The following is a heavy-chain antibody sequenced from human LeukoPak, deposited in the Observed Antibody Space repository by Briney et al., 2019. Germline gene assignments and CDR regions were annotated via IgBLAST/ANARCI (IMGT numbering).Heavy chain of an antibody. D-gene: IGHD2-8*01. Sequence: GGSLRLSCAASGFTFNQHSMSWIRQAPGKGLEWLSYISRTGGTVHYADSVEGRFTISRDNARNSLSLQMNRLRADDTAVYFCARGSSLIAGFDYWGRGTLVTVSS. CDR2: ISRTGGTV. CDR3: ARGSSLIAGFDY. CDR1: GFTFNQHS. J-gene: IGHJ4*02. V-gene: IGHV3-11*01.